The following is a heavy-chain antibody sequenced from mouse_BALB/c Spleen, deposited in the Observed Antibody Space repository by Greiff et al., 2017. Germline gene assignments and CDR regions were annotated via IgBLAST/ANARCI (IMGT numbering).Heavy chain of an antibody. CDR3: ARAMGYYGSSYWDFDV. Sequence: QVQLQQSGAELVKPGASVKLSCKASGYTFTSYWMHWVKQRPGQGLEWIGEINPSNGRTSYNQKFKGKATLTVDKSTSTAYMQLKSLTSEDSAVYYCARAMGYYGSSYWDFDVWGAGTTVTVSS. CDR1: GYTFTSYW. D-gene: IGHD1-1*01. J-gene: IGHJ1*01. V-gene: IGHV1S81*02. CDR2: INPSNGRT.